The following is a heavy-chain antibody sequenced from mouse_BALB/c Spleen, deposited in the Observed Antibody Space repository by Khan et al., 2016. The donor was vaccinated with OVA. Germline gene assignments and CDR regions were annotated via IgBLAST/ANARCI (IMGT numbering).Heavy chain of an antibody. V-gene: IGHV3-1*02. CDR1: GSSITSGYS. J-gene: IGHJ2*01. CDR3: ARFDGSRAFDY. CDR2: IHYSGIT. Sequence: EVQLQESGPDLVKPSQSLSLTCTVTGSSITSGYSWHWIRQFPGNKLEWMGYIHYSGITNYNPSLKRRISIPRDTSKNQFFLQLNSVTTGDTATYYCARFDGSRAFDYWGQGTTLTVSA. D-gene: IGHD1-1*01.